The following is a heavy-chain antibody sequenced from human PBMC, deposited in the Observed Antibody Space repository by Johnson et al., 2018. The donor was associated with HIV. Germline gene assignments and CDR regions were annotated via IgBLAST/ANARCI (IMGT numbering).Heavy chain of an antibody. V-gene: IGHV3-43D*03. J-gene: IGHJ3*02. D-gene: IGHD6-19*01. CDR3: AKVGSGGSGWYDGAVDI. CDR2: FSWDGSSA. Sequence: EVQLVESGGVVVQPGGSLRLSCAASGFIFDDYAMHWVRQGPGKGLEWVSLFSWDGSSAYYADSVKGRFTISRDKRNNSLYLQMNSMRAEATAMYYCAKVGSGGSGWYDGAVDIWGQGTMVTVSS. CDR1: GFIFDDYA.